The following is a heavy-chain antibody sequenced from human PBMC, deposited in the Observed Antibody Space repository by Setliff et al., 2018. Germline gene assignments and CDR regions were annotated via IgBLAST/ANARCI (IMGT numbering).Heavy chain of an antibody. Sequence: ASVKVSCKASGYTLTSYYMHWVRQAPGQGLEWMGIINPSGGSTSYAQKFQDRVTIITDESTSTAYMELGSLRTEDTAVYYCAREGVDTRSSTDYRYYMDVWGKGTTVTVS. CDR3: AREGVDTRSSTDYRYYMDV. CDR2: INPSGGST. D-gene: IGHD5-18*01. V-gene: IGHV1-46*01. J-gene: IGHJ6*03. CDR1: GYTLTSYY.